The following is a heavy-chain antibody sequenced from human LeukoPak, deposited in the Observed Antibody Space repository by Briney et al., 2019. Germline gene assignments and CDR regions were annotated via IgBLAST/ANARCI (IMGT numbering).Heavy chain of an antibody. CDR1: GDSISSSNW. CDR2: IHHSGST. CDR3: ARGAVPPFDY. V-gene: IGHV4-4*02. J-gene: IGHJ4*02. Sequence: SGTLSLTCAVSGDSISSSNWWSWVRQPPGKGLEWIGEIHHSGSTNYNPSLKSRVTISVDTSKNQFSLKLSSVTAADTAVYYCARGAVPPFDYWGQGTLVTVSS.